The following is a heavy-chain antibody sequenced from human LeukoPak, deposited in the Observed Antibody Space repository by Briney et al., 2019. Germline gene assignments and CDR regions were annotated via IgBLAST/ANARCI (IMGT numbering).Heavy chain of an antibody. V-gene: IGHV4-34*01. D-gene: IGHD1-26*01. J-gene: IGHJ4*02. CDR2: INHSGST. CDR1: GGSFSGYY. CDR3: ALGAGAGVGALDFDY. Sequence: SETLSLTCAVYGGSFSGYYWSWIRQLPGKGLEWIGEINHSGSTNYNPSLKSRVTISVDTSKNQFSLKLSSVTAADTAVYYCALGAGAGVGALDFDYWGQGTLVTVSS.